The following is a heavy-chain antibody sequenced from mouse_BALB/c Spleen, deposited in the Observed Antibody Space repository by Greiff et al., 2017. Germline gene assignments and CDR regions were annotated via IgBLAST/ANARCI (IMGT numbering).Heavy chain of an antibody. V-gene: IGHV5-12-1*01. CDR1: GFAFSSYD. D-gene: IGHD2-10*02. J-gene: IGHJ2*01. CDR2: ISSGGGST. CDR3: ARHVWFDY. Sequence: EVKLMESGGGLVKPGGSLKLSCAASGFAFSSYDMSWVRQTPEKRLEWVAYISSGGGSTYYPDTVKGRFTISRDNAKNTLYLQMSSLKSEDTAMYYCARHVWFDYWGQGTTLTVSS.